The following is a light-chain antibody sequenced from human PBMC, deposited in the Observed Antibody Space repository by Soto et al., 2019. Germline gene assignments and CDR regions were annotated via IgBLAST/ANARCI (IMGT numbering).Light chain of an antibody. J-gene: IGKJ1*01. V-gene: IGKV3D-15*01. CDR2: AAY. Sequence: EIVLTQSPGTLSLSPGERATLSCRTSETVRSNLAWYQQKPGQAPRLLIYAAYTRATGIPARLIGNGSGTEFTLTISSLQSDDFAVYYCQQYNNWWTLGQGTKV. CDR1: ETVRSN. CDR3: QQYNNWWT.